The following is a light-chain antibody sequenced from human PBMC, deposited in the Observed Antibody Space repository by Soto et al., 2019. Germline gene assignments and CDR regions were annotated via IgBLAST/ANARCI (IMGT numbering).Light chain of an antibody. J-gene: IGLJ3*02. CDR2: RDG. Sequence: QSVLTQPPSASGTPGQSLTISCSGSSSNIGSHFVYWYQHLPGTAPKLLIFRDGQRPSGVPARFFGCKSGTSASLAITGLRSEDEADYYCAVWDPSLTGWVFGGGTKVTVL. V-gene: IGLV1-47*01. CDR1: SSNIGSHF. CDR3: AVWDPSLTGWV.